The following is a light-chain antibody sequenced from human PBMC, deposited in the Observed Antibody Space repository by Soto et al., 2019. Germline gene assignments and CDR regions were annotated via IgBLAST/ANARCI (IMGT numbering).Light chain of an antibody. V-gene: IGKV1-39*01. Sequence: VHMSLSASSLSATVLFRVTITCRSSQSISKYLNWYQQKPGRAPKLVMTSASSFQSGVTSRFSGSGSGTDFTLTIRSLQPEDFATYYCQQSYTAPLTFGGGTKVDIK. CDR1: QSISKY. CDR2: SAS. CDR3: QQSYTAPLT. J-gene: IGKJ4*01.